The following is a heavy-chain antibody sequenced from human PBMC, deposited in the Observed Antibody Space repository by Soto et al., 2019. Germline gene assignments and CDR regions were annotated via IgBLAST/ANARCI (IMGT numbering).Heavy chain of an antibody. D-gene: IGHD5-12*01. CDR1: GYTFTGYY. Sequence: ASVKVSCKASGYTFTGYYMHWVRQAPGQGLEWMGWINPNSGGTNYAQKFQGWVTITRDTSISTAYMELSRLRSDDTAVYYCARGRIVATTHYYYYYGMDVWGQGTTVTVSS. CDR3: ARGRIVATTHYYYYYGMDV. CDR2: INPNSGGT. J-gene: IGHJ6*02. V-gene: IGHV1-2*04.